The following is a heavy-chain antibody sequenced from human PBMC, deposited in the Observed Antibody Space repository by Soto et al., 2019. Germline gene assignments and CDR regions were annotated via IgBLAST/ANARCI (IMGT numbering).Heavy chain of an antibody. CDR1: GFNFPTFW. D-gene: IGHD2-2*01. CDR2: IYPDDSDT. J-gene: IGHJ6*02. V-gene: IGHV5-51*01. Sequence: GESLKISCKHSGFNFPTFWIAWVRQMPGKGLEWMGTIYPDDSDTRYSPSFQGQVTISADKSIQTAYLQWGSLKASDSALYYCARGKYRSPRGGLDVRGQGTPVTVSS. CDR3: ARGKYRSPRGGLDV.